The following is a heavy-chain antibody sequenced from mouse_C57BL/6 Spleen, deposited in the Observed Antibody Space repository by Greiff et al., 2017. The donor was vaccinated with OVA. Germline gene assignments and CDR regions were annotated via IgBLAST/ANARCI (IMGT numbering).Heavy chain of an antibody. CDR3: ARNRGYGYDEGDWYFDG. J-gene: IGHJ1*03. CDR2: IWTGGGT. V-gene: IGHV2-9-1*01. CDR1: GFSLTSYA. Sequence: VQLKESGPGLVAPSQSLSITCTVSGFSLTSYAISWVRQPPGKGLEWLGVIWTGGGTNYNSALKSRLSISKDNSKSQVFLQMNSLQTDDTARYYCARNRGYGYDEGDWYFDGWGTGTTVTVSS. D-gene: IGHD2-2*01.